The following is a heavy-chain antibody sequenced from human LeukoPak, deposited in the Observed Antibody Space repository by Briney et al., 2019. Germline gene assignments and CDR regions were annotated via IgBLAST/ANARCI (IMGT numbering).Heavy chain of an antibody. CDR1: GFTFRNYG. V-gene: IGHV3-30*18. Sequence: GGSLRLSCAVSGFTFRNYGMHWVRQAPGKGLEWVAVISYDGSNKYYPDSVKGRFTISRDNSKNTLYLQMNGLGAEDTAVYYCAKVQGNYFDSSGLDYWGQGTLVTVSS. J-gene: IGHJ4*02. D-gene: IGHD3-22*01. CDR2: ISYDGSNK. CDR3: AKVQGNYFDSSGLDY.